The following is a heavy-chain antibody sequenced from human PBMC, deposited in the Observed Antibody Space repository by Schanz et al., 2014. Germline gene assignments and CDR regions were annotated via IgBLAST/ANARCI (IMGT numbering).Heavy chain of an antibody. Sequence: QVQLVQSGAEVKKPGASVKVSCKASGYTLTAYYMHWVRQAPGQGLEWMGWINPDSGGTNYAQKLQGRVTMTTDTSTNTAYMELRSLTSDDTAVYYCARFNSGSHSPPYYYYGMDVWGQGTTVTVSS. D-gene: IGHD1-26*01. V-gene: IGHV1-2*02. J-gene: IGHJ6*02. CDR3: ARFNSGSHSPPYYYYGMDV. CDR2: INPDSGGT. CDR1: GYTLTAYY.